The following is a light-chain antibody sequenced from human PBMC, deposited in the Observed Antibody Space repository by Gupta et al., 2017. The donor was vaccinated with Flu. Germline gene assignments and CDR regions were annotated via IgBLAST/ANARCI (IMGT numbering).Light chain of an antibody. CDR1: QKINYY. Sequence: DIQMTQFPSSLSASVGDRGTITCRESQKINYYLNWYQQRPGKAPKLLIFGASKLQSGVPSRFSGCGYEXDFTLAXNLRQNKDSAYYYRQQSYTKNTFGXGTRVEIK. CDR3: QQSYTKNT. V-gene: IGKV1-39*01. CDR2: GAS. J-gene: IGKJ4*01.